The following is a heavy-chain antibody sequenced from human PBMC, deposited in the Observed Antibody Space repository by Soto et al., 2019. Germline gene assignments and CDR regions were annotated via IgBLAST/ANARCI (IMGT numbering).Heavy chain of an antibody. V-gene: IGHV3-30-3*01. D-gene: IGHD4-17*01. Sequence: QVQLVESGGGVVQPGRSLRLSCAASGFTFSSYAMHWVRQAPRKGLEWVSVISYDGSNKYYADSVKGRFTISRDNSKNPLYLQMNSLRAEDTAVYYCARDQEDYYGGNSYYWYFDLWGRGTLVTVSS. CDR3: ARDQEDYYGGNSYYWYFDL. CDR1: GFTFSSYA. CDR2: ISYDGSNK. J-gene: IGHJ2*01.